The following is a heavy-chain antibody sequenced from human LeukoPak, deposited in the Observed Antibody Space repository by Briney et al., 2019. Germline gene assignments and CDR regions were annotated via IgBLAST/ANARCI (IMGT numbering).Heavy chain of an antibody. J-gene: IGHJ4*02. CDR3: TTGLYVWGSYRPLDY. V-gene: IGHV3-15*01. Sequence: PGGSLRLSCAASGFTFSNAWMSWVRQAPGKGLEWVGRIQSKTDGGTRDYAAPVKGRFTISRDDSKSTLYQQMNSLKTEDTAVYYCTTGLYVWGSYRPLDYWGQGTLVTVSS. CDR2: IQSKTDGGTR. CDR1: GFTFSNAW. D-gene: IGHD3-16*02.